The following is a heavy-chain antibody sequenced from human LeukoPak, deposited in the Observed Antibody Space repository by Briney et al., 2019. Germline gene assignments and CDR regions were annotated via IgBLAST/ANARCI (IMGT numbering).Heavy chain of an antibody. D-gene: IGHD3-9*01. Sequence: GGSLRLSCAASGFTFSSYSMNWVRQAPGKGLEWVSSISSSSSYIYYADSVKGRFTISRDNAKNSLYLQMNSLRAEDTAVYYCARPYYDILTGYYDAFDIWGQGTMVTVSS. CDR2: ISSSSSYI. V-gene: IGHV3-21*01. CDR3: ARPYYDILTGYYDAFDI. CDR1: GFTFSSYS. J-gene: IGHJ3*02.